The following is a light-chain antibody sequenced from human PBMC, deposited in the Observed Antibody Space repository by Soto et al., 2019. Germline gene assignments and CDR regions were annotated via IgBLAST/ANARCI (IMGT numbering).Light chain of an antibody. CDR2: VAS. V-gene: IGKV3-15*01. CDR3: QQYNVWPLT. Sequence: EIVMTQSPATLSVSPGERATLSCRASQSVSSNLAWYQQKPGQTPKLLIYVASTRATGIPARFSGSGSGTEFTLTISSRQSEDFAVYYWQQYNVWPLTFGGGTKVEFK. J-gene: IGKJ4*01. CDR1: QSVSSN.